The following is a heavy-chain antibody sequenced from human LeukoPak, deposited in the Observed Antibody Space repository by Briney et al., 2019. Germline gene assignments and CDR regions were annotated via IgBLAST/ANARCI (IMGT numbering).Heavy chain of an antibody. V-gene: IGHV4-34*01. CDR3: ARSGITMVRGVIIANRVLDY. J-gene: IGHJ4*02. CDR1: GGSFSGYY. D-gene: IGHD3-10*01. Sequence: PSETLSLTCAVYGGSFSGYYWSWICQPPGKGLEWIGEINHSGSTNYNPSLKSRVTISVDTSKNQFSLKLSSVTAADTAVYYCARSGITMVRGVIIANRVLDYWGQGTLVTVSS. CDR2: INHSGST.